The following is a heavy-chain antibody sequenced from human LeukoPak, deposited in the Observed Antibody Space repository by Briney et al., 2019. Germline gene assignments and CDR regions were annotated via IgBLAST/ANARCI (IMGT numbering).Heavy chain of an antibody. V-gene: IGHV4-4*02. Sequence: SETLSLTCAVSGGSISSSNWWSWVRQPPGKGLEWIGEIYHSGSTNYNPSLKSRVTISVDKSKSQFSLKLSSVTPADTAVYYCARGGYYGSGNDFRFDPWGQGTLVTVSS. CDR2: IYHSGST. J-gene: IGHJ5*02. CDR1: GGSISSSNW. CDR3: ARGGYYGSGNDFRFDP. D-gene: IGHD3-10*01.